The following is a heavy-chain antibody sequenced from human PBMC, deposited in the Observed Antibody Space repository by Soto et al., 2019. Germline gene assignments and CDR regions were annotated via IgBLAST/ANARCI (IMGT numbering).Heavy chain of an antibody. CDR3: ARVSKVERITMIVVVPPGAFDI. J-gene: IGHJ3*02. CDR2: ISAYNGNT. D-gene: IGHD3-22*01. Sequence: ASVKVSCKASGYTFTSYGISWVRQAPGQGLEWMGWISAYNGNTNYAQKLQGRVTMTTDTSTSTAYMELRSLRSDDTAVYYCARVSKVERITMIVVVPPGAFDIWGQGTMVTVS. CDR1: GYTFTSYG. V-gene: IGHV1-18*01.